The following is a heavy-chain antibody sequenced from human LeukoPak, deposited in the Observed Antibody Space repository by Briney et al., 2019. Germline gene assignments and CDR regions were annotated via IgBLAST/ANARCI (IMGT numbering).Heavy chain of an antibody. J-gene: IGHJ4*02. V-gene: IGHV3-33*05. CDR3: ARELSQIVWGGLDY. Sequence: GSLRLSCAASGFIFSHYGMHWVRQAPGKGLEWVAVIQNDASTENFADSVKGRFTISRDNSKNTVFLQMNSLRVEDTAVYYCARELSQIVWGGLDYGGQGTLVSVSS. D-gene: IGHD2-21*01. CDR2: IQNDASTE. CDR1: GFIFSHYG.